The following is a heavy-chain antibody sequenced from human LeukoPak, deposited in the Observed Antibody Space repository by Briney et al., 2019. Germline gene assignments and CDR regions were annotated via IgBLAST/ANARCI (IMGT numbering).Heavy chain of an antibody. Sequence: ASVKVSCKASGYTFTSYGISWVRQAPGQGLEWMGWISAYNGNTNYAQKLQGRVTMTTDTSTGTAYMELRSLRSDDTAVYYCARDLPGAVAGTGGYWGQGTLVTVSS. CDR3: ARDLPGAVAGTGGY. J-gene: IGHJ4*02. CDR2: ISAYNGNT. CDR1: GYTFTSYG. D-gene: IGHD6-19*01. V-gene: IGHV1-18*01.